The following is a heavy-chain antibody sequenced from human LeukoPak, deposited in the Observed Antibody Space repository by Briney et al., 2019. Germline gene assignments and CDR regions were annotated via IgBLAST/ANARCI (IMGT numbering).Heavy chain of an antibody. D-gene: IGHD3-10*01. CDR1: GGSISSYY. CDR3: ARDLAGVPGGAFDI. CDR2: IYTSGST. Sequence: SEALSLTCTVSGGSISSYYWSWIRQPAGKGLEWIGRIYTSGSTNYNPSLKSRVTMSVDTSKNQFSLKLSSVTAADTAVYYCARDLAGVPGGAFDIWGQGTMVTVSS. J-gene: IGHJ3*02. V-gene: IGHV4-4*07.